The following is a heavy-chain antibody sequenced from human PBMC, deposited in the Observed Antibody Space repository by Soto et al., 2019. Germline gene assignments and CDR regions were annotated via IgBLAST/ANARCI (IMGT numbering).Heavy chain of an antibody. CDR2: IYWDDDK. J-gene: IGHJ4*02. CDR1: GFSLSSTRMA. CDR3: AHIVVAGLGYYFDY. D-gene: IGHD6-19*01. V-gene: IGHV2-5*02. Sequence: QITLKESGPTLVKPTQTLTLTCTFSGFSLSSTRMAVGWIRQPPGKALEWLALIYWDDDKRYSPFLKSRLTTTXDTPKNQVVLTMSNMDLVDTARYYCAHIVVAGLGYYFDYWGQGTLVTVAS.